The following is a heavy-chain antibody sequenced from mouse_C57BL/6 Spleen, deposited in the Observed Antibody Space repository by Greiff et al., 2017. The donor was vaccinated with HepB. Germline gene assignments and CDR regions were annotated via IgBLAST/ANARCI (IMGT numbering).Heavy chain of an antibody. V-gene: IGHV1-83*01. Sequence: VQLQQSGPELVKPGASVKMSCKASGYTFTDYYMHWVKQKPGKGLEWIGEIYPGSGNTYYNEKFKGKATLTADTSSSTAYMQLSSLTSEDSAVYFCARIYGNYVPNFAYWGQGTLVTVSA. CDR2: YPGSGNTY. D-gene: IGHD2-1*01. CDR3: RIYGNYVPNFAY. CDR1: YTFTDYYM. J-gene: IGHJ3*01.